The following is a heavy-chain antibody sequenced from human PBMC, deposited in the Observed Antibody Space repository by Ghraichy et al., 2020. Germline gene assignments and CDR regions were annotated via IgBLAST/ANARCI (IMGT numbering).Heavy chain of an antibody. V-gene: IGHV3-74*01. CDR3: AREGSVGMDV. D-gene: IGHD3-10*01. Sequence: ETLSLTCAASGFTFSSYWMHWVRQAPGKGLVWVSRINSDGSSTSYADSVKGRFTISRDNAKNTLYLQMNSLRAEDTAVYYCAREGSVGMDVWGQGTTVTVSS. CDR1: GFTFSSYW. J-gene: IGHJ6*02. CDR2: INSDGSST.